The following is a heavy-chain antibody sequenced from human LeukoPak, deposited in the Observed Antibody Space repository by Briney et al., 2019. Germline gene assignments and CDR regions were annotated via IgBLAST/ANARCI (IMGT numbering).Heavy chain of an antibody. CDR1: GYTFTGYF. J-gene: IGHJ3*02. CDR2: SNPNTGGT. V-gene: IGHV1-2*06. D-gene: IGHD2-21*01. Sequence: ASVKVSCKAFGYTFTGYFIHWVRQAPGQGREWMGRSNPNTGGTKYTQKFQGRVTMTRDTSISTAYMELSRLTSDDTAVYYCAIAGGDSDAFDIWGQGTMVTVSS. CDR3: AIAGGDSDAFDI.